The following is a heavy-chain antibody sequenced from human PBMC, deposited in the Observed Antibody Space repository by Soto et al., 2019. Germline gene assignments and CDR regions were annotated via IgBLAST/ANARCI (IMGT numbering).Heavy chain of an antibody. D-gene: IGHD3-10*01. Sequence: PSETLSLTCTVSGGSINSTSHYWGWIRQPPGKGLEWIGSIYYSGNTFYNPSLKSRVTTSVDTSKNQFSLKLSSVTAADTAVYYCARHVFTTVVRGFLTTFEYYSGLDVWGQGTTVT. CDR3: ARHVFTTVVRGFLTTFEYYSGLDV. CDR1: GGSINSTSHY. J-gene: IGHJ6*02. V-gene: IGHV4-39*01. CDR2: IYYSGNT.